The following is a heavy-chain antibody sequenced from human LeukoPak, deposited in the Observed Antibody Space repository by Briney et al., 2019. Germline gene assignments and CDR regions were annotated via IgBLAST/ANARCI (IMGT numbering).Heavy chain of an antibody. D-gene: IGHD5-18*01. J-gene: IGHJ4*02. V-gene: IGHV3-9*01. CDR3: ASAMVGFFDY. CDR2: ISRKSGSI. CDR1: GFTFDDYA. Sequence: GGSLRLSCAASGFTFDDYAMHWVRHAPGGGLEWVSGISRKSGSIGYAASVKGRFTISRDNAKNSLYLQMNSLRAEDTALYYCASAMVGFFDYWGQGTLVTVSS.